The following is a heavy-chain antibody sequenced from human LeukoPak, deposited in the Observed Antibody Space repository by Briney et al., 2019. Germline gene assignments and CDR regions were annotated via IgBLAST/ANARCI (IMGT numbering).Heavy chain of an antibody. Sequence: AASVKVSCKASGYTFTAYYMHWVRQAPGQGPEWMGWINPNTGDTKYAQKFQGRVTMTRDTTISTAYLELSRLTSDDTAVYYCASYPRYVSTPPFDYWGQGTLVTVSS. J-gene: IGHJ4*02. CDR3: ASYPRYVSTPPFDY. V-gene: IGHV1-2*02. CDR2: INPNTGDT. CDR1: GYTFTAYY. D-gene: IGHD2-15*01.